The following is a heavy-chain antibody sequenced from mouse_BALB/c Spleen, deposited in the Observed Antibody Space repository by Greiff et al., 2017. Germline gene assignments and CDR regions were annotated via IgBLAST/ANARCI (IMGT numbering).Heavy chain of an antibody. CDR1: GYTFSSYW. J-gene: IGHJ2*01. CDR3: ARGKASTMITPYYFDY. D-gene: IGHD2-4*01. CDR2: ILPGSGST. V-gene: IGHV1-9*01. Sequence: QVQLKESGAELMKPGASVKISCKATGYTFSSYWIEWVKQRPGHGLEWIGEILPGSGSTNYNEKFKGKATFTADTSSNTAYMQLSSLTSEDSAVYYCARGKASTMITPYYFDYWGQGTTLTVSS.